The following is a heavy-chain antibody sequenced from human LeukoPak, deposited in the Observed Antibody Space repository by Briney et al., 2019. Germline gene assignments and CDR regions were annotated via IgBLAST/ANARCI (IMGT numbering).Heavy chain of an antibody. J-gene: IGHJ4*02. CDR1: GYTFTDYY. CDR2: INPNSGGT. V-gene: IGHV1-2*02. CDR3: ARVSSNWDTYFHY. Sequence: ASVKVSCKASGYTFTDYYMHWVRQAPGQGLEWMGWINPNSGGTNYAQKFLGRVTMTRDTSISTAYMELSGLRSDDTAVFYCARVSSNWDTYFHYWGQGSLATVSS. D-gene: IGHD7-27*01.